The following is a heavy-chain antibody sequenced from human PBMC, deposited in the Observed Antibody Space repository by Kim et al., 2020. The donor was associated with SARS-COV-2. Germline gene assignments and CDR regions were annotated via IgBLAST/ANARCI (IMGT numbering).Heavy chain of an antibody. D-gene: IGHD6-19*01. CDR3: ARDQLRASSGWYDNLSQGPVDY. J-gene: IGHJ4*02. CDR1: GFTFDDYG. V-gene: IGHV3-20*04. CDR2: INWNGGST. Sequence: GGSLRLSCAASGFTFDDYGMSWVRQAPGKGLEWVSGINWNGGSTGYADSVKGRFTISRDNAKNSLYLQMNSLRAEDTALYYCARDQLRASSGWYDNLSQGPVDYWGQGTLVTVSS.